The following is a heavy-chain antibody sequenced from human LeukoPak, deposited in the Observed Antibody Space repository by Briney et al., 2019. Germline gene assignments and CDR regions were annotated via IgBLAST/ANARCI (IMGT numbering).Heavy chain of an antibody. J-gene: IGHJ4*02. Sequence: ASVKVSCRASGYTSTSYYIHWVRQAPGQGLEWMGGIIPTFGTANYAQKFQGRVTITADESTSTAYMELSSLRSEDTAVYYCAREGESGSYFFDYWGQGTLVTVSS. V-gene: IGHV1-69*13. CDR2: IIPTFGTA. D-gene: IGHD1-26*01. CDR3: AREGESGSYFFDY. CDR1: GYTSTSYY.